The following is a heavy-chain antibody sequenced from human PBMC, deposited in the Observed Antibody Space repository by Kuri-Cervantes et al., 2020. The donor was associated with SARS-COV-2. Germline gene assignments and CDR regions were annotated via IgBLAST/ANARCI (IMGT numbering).Heavy chain of an antibody. V-gene: IGHV3-23*01. J-gene: IGHJ4*02. D-gene: IGHD3-22*01. CDR1: GFTFSSYA. Sequence: GESLKISCAASGFTFSSYAMSWVRQAPGKGLEWVSAISGSGGSTYYADSVKGRFTISRDNSKNTLYLQMNSLRAEDTAVYYCARDRPGGNYYDSSGDKFDYWGQGTLVTVSS. CDR2: ISGSGGST. CDR3: ARDRPGGNYYDSSGDKFDY.